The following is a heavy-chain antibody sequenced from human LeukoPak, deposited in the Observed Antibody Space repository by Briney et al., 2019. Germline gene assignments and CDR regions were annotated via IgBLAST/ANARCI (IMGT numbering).Heavy chain of an antibody. D-gene: IGHD3-10*01. V-gene: IGHV3-30*02. J-gene: IGHJ4*02. Sequence: GGSLRLSCAASGFTFSSYGMHWVRQAPSKGLEWVAFIQNDGSNKYYVDSVKGRFTISRDNSKNTLYLQMNSLRAEDTAVYYCAKDKGSYYGFDYWGQGTLVTVSS. CDR1: GFTFSSYG. CDR3: AKDKGSYYGFDY. CDR2: IQNDGSNK.